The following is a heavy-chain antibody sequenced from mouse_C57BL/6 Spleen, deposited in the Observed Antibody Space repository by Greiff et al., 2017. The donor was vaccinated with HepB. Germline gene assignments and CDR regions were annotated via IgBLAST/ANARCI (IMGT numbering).Heavy chain of an antibody. CDR1: GYSITSGYY. D-gene: IGHD2-1*01. CDR2: ISYDGSN. V-gene: IGHV3-6*01. J-gene: IGHJ1*03. Sequence: EVKLQESGPGLVKPSQSLSLTCSVTGYSITSGYYWNWIRQFPGNKLEWMGYISYDGSNNYNPSLKNRISITRDTSKNQFFLKLNSVTTEDTATYYCARAPIYYGNSYWYFDVWGTGTTVTVSS. CDR3: ARAPIYYGNSYWYFDV.